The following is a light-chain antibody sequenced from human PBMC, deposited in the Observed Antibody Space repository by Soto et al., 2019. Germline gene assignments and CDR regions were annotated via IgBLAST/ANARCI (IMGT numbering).Light chain of an antibody. CDR2: GAS. V-gene: IGKV3-20*01. J-gene: IGKJ5*01. Sequence: EIVLTQFPGTLSLSPGESATLSCRASQSVSSSYLACYQPKPGQAPRLLSYGASSRATGITDRFSGSGSGTDFTLTISRLEPEDFAVYYCQQYGSSSTFGQGTRLEIK. CDR1: QSVSSSY. CDR3: QQYGSSST.